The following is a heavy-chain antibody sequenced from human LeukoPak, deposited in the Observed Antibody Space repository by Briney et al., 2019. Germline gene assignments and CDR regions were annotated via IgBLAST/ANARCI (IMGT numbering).Heavy chain of an antibody. CDR2: INHSGST. CDR1: GGSFSGYY. Sequence: SETLSLTCAVYGGSFSGYYWSWIRQPPGKGLEWIGEINHSGSTNYNPSLKSRVTISVDTSKNQFSLKLSSVTAADTAVYYCARGRTVLDIVVVSAARFDYWGQGTLVTVSS. V-gene: IGHV4-34*01. D-gene: IGHD2-2*03. CDR3: ARGRTVLDIVVVSAARFDY. J-gene: IGHJ4*02.